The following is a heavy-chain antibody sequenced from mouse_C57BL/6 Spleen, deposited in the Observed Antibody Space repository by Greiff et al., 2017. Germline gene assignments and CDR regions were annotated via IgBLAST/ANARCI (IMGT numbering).Heavy chain of an antibody. CDR1: GFTFTDYY. Sequence: EVQLMESGGGLVQPGGSLSLSCAASGFTFTDYYMSWVRQPPGKALEWLGFIRNKANGYTTEYSASVKGRFTISRDNSQSILYLQMNALRAEDSATYYCARYKGYGNYYFDYWGQGTTLTVSS. CDR3: ARYKGYGNYYFDY. V-gene: IGHV7-3*01. CDR2: IRNKANGYTT. D-gene: IGHD2-10*02. J-gene: IGHJ2*01.